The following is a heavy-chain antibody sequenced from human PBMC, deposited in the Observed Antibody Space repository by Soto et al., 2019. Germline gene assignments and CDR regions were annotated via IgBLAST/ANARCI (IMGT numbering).Heavy chain of an antibody. V-gene: IGHV5-51*01. D-gene: IGHD1-26*01. Sequence: GESLKISCKGSGYSFTSYWIGWVRQMPGKGLEWMGIIYPGDSDTRYSPSFQGQVTISADKSFSTAYLQWSSLKASDTAMYYCARQMGARREKPGFDYWGQGTLVTVSS. CDR3: ARQMGARREKPGFDY. CDR2: IYPGDSDT. J-gene: IGHJ4*02. CDR1: GYSFTSYW.